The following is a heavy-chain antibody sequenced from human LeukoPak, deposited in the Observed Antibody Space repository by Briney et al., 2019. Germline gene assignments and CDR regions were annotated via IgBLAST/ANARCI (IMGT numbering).Heavy chain of an antibody. J-gene: IGHJ4*02. CDR1: SYPTSSAYY. V-gene: IGHV4-38-2*02. D-gene: IGHD3-3*01. CDR3: ARGLGYDFWSGYPPFDY. Sequence: SETLSLTCTVSSYPTSSAYYWGWIRQPPGKGLEWIGSVYHSGTTYYNPSLKSRVTISLDTSKEYFSLKLSSVTAADTAVYYCARGLGYDFWSGYPPFDYWGQGTLVTVSS. CDR2: VYHSGTT.